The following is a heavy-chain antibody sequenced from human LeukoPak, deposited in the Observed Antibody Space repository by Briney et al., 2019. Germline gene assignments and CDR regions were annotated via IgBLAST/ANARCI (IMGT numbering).Heavy chain of an antibody. J-gene: IGHJ6*02. CDR1: GYTLTELS. V-gene: IGHV1-24*01. Sequence: ASVKVSCKVSGYTLTELSMHWVRQAPGKGLEWMGGFDPEDGETIYAQKFQGRVTMTEDTSTDTAYMELSSLRSEDTAVYYCATDQMVRGVIYYYGMDAWGQGTTVTVSS. CDR3: ATDQMVRGVIYYYGMDA. CDR2: FDPEDGET. D-gene: IGHD3-10*01.